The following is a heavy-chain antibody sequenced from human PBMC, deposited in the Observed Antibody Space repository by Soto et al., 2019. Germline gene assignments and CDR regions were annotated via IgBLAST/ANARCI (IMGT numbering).Heavy chain of an antibody. V-gene: IGHV3-48*01. Sequence: GGSLRLSCAASGFTFSSYSMNWVRQAPGKGLEWVSYISSSSSTIYYADSVKGRFTISRDNAKNSLYLQMNSLRAEDTAVYYCARGDYSNYGYYYYYMDVWGKGTTVTVSS. D-gene: IGHD4-4*01. CDR3: ARGDYSNYGYYYYYMDV. CDR2: ISSSSSTI. J-gene: IGHJ6*03. CDR1: GFTFSSYS.